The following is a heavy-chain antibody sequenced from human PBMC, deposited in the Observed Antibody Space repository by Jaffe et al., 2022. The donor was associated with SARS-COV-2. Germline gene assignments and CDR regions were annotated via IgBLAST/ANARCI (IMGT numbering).Heavy chain of an antibody. CDR1: GGSINSGSYY. J-gene: IGHJ5*02. Sequence: QVQLQESGPGLVKPSQTLSLTCTVSGGSINSGSYYWSWIRQPAGKGLEWIGHIFTSGTTNYNPSLKTRVTISVDKSKNQFSLKLSSVTAADMAVYYCARDGSLGLGDWFDPWGQGTLVTVSS. CDR3: ARDGSLGLGDWFDP. V-gene: IGHV4-61*02. CDR2: IFTSGTT. D-gene: IGHD3-16*01.